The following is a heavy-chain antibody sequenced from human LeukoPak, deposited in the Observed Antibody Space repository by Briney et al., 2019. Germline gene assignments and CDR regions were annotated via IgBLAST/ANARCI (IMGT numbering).Heavy chain of an antibody. V-gene: IGHV3-21*01. CDR1: GFTFSDYT. CDR2: ITPRGDYI. Sequence: GGSLKLSCAASGFTFSDYTMSWVRQAPGKGLEWVSSITPRGDYIYYADSLKGRFTISRDNAKNSLYLQMNSLRAEDTAVYYCARERLIVAPNDYWGQGTLVTVSS. CDR3: ARERLIVAPNDY. D-gene: IGHD3-22*01. J-gene: IGHJ4*02.